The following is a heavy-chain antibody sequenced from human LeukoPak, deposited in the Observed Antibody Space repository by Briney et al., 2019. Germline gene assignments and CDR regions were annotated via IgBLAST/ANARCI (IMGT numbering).Heavy chain of an antibody. Sequence: PGGSLRLPCAASGFTFNNCAMSWVRQAPGQGLEWVSTISGGGDGALYADSVKGRFTISRDNSGNTMSLQMNGLRAEDTAVYFCAKTPQGYSAYYDYWGQGALVTVSS. D-gene: IGHD5-12*01. V-gene: IGHV3-23*01. CDR1: GFTFNNCA. CDR3: AKTPQGYSAYYDY. CDR2: ISGGGDGA. J-gene: IGHJ4*02.